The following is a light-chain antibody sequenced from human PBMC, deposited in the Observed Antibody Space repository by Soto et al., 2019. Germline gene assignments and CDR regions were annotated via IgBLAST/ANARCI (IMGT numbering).Light chain of an antibody. CDR2: GNS. Sequence: QSVLTQPPSVSGAPEQRGTISCTGSSSNSVAEYDGHWYRQLPGAAPKLLITGNSYRPSGVPDRFSGSKSGTSAYMAITGLQAEDEADYYCYSYASTLSHNYVFGTGTEVTVL. CDR1: SSNSVAEYD. J-gene: IGLJ1*01. CDR3: YSYASTLSHNYV. V-gene: IGLV1-40*01.